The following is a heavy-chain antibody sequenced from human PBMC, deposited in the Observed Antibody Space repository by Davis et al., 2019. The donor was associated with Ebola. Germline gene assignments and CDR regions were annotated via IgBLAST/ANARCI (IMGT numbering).Heavy chain of an antibody. CDR2: ISYDGSNK. J-gene: IGHJ4*02. D-gene: IGHD2-8*01. CDR3: TRDQSDGVGGY. CDR1: GFTFSDYA. Sequence: GESLKISCAASGFTFSDYAMHWVRQAPGKGLEWVAVISYDGSNKYYADSVKGRFTISRDNSKNTLYLQMNSLRAEDTAVYYCTRDQSDGVGGYWGQGTLVTVSS. V-gene: IGHV3-30-3*01.